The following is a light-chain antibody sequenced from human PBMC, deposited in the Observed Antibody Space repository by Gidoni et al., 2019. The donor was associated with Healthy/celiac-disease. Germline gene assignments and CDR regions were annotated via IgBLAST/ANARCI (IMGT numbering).Light chain of an antibody. CDR3: QQYNNWPVMYT. Sequence: EIVMTQSLATLSVSPGERATLPCRASQSVSSNLAWYQQKPGQAPRLLIYGASTRATGIPARFGGRGSGTEFTLTISSLQSEDFAVYYCQQYNNWPVMYTFGQGTKLEIK. V-gene: IGKV3-15*01. CDR1: QSVSSN. CDR2: GAS. J-gene: IGKJ2*01.